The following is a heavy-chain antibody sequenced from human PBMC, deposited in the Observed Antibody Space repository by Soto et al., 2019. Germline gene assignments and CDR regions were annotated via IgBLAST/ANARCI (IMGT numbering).Heavy chain of an antibody. CDR3: ARVERGTATTVVDAFDI. CDR2: MSHSGGT. V-gene: IGHV4-34*01. D-gene: IGHD1-1*01. CDR1: GGFVSSGSYY. J-gene: IGHJ3*02. Sequence: QVQLQQWGAGLLKPSETLSLTCAVYGGFVSSGSYYWSWIRQPPGKGLEWIGEMSHSGGTHFNPSLNSPVTISLDTSKNQFSLKMSSVTAADPALYYCARVERGTATTVVDAFDIWGPGTMVTVSS.